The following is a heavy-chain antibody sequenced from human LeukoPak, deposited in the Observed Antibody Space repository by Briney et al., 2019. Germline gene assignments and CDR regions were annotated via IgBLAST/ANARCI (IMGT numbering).Heavy chain of an antibody. V-gene: IGHV3-20*01. J-gene: IGHJ6*03. D-gene: IGHD3-10*01. CDR3: ARYGSGSYYYYYMDV. CDR1: GFTFDDYG. CDR2: INWNGGST. Sequence: GGSLRLSCAASGFTFDDYGMSWVRQAPRKGLEWVSGINWNGGSTGYTDSVKGRFTISRDNAKNSLYLQMNSLRAEDTALYHCARYGSGSYYYYYMDVRGKGTTVTVSS.